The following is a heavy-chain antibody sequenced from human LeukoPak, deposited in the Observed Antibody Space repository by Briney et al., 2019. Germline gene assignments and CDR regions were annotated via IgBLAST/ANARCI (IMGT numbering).Heavy chain of an antibody. V-gene: IGHV3-48*03. J-gene: IGHJ4*02. CDR1: GFTFSSYG. CDR2: ITSSGGAI. D-gene: IGHD5-12*01. CDR3: ARDSPGYGGYSY. Sequence: QPGGSLRLSCAASGFTFSSYGMNWVRQAPGKGLEWVSYITSSGGAIYYTDSVKGRFTTSRDNAKNSLYLEINSLRAEDTAVYYCARDSPGYGGYSYWGQGTLVTVSS.